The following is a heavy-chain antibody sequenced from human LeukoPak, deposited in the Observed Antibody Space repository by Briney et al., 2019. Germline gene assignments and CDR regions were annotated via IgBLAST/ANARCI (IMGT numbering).Heavy chain of an antibody. V-gene: IGHV4-59*01. D-gene: IGHD5-18*01. Sequence: SETLSLTCTVSGGSISTYYWSWIRQPPGKGLEWIAYIDYRGSTTYNPSLRSRVTISVDTSRNQFSLKLSSVTAADTAVYCCARSRSGYSYDHAAFEIWGQGTMVTVSS. CDR1: GGSISTYY. CDR2: IDYRGST. CDR3: ARSRSGYSYDHAAFEI. J-gene: IGHJ3*02.